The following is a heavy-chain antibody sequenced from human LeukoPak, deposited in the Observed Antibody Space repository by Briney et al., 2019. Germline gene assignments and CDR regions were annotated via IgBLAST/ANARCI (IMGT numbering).Heavy chain of an antibody. V-gene: IGHV5-51*01. CDR2: IYPGDSDT. D-gene: IGHD2-15*01. CDR1: GYSFTSYW. Sequence: GESLKISCKASGYSFTSYWIAWVRQMPGKGLEWMGIIYPGDSDTRYSPSFQGQVTISADKSISTAYLQWSSLKASDTAMYYCARSPTDGVVAAPSWFDPWGQGTLVTVSS. CDR3: ARSPTDGVVAAPSWFDP. J-gene: IGHJ5*02.